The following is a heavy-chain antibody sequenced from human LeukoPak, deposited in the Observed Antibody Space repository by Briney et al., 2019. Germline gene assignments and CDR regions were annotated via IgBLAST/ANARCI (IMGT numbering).Heavy chain of an antibody. CDR3: ARDGWNYVSGAFDI. D-gene: IGHD1-7*01. CDR2: IYTSGST. Sequence: SETLSLTCTVSGGSISSYYWSWIRQPAGKGLEWIGRIYTSGSTNYNPSLKSRVTMSVDTSKNQFSLKLSSVTAADTAVYYCARDGWNYVSGAFDIWGQGTMVIVSS. CDR1: GGSISSYY. V-gene: IGHV4-4*07. J-gene: IGHJ3*02.